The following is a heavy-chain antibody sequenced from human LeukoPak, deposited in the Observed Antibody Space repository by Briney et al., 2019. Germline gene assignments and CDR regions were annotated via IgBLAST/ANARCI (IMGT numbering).Heavy chain of an antibody. V-gene: IGHV4-39*07. J-gene: IGHJ4*02. CDR2: IHYSGST. Sequence: SETLSLTCTVPGGSISSSSYYSGWIRQPPGKGLEWIVSIHYSGSTNYNPSLKGGVTISVDTSKNQFSLELSSVTAADTAVYYCARLKATVSIHAYFDSWGQGTLVTVSS. D-gene: IGHD4-17*01. CDR3: ARLKATVSIHAYFDS. CDR1: GGSISSSSYY.